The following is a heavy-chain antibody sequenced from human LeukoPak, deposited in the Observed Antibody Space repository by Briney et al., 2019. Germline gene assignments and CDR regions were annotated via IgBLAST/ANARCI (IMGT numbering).Heavy chain of an antibody. V-gene: IGHV3-23*01. CDR3: AKSPKVGPTGVFDD. CDR2: ISASGDFT. CDR1: GFTFSSYA. Sequence: PGGSLRLSCAASGFTFSSYAMSWVCQAPGKGLEWVSAISASGDFTYYADSVKGRFTISRDFFRNTLYLQMNSLRAEDTAVYYCAKSPKVGPTGVFDDWGQGTLVAVAS. D-gene: IGHD1-26*01. J-gene: IGHJ4*02.